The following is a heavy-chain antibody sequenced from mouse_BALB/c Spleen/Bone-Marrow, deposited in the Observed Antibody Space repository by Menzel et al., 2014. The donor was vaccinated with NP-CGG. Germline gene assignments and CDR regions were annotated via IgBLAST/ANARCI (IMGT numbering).Heavy chain of an antibody. CDR1: GCSFTGYF. D-gene: IGHD2-1*01. Sequence: VQLKESGPELVKPGASVKISCKASGCSFTGYFMNWVKQSHGKSLEWIGRINPYNGDTFYNQKFKGKATLTVDKSSSTAHIELLSLTSEDSAVYYCGSRGNYDEGRYWGQGTSVTVSS. J-gene: IGHJ4*01. CDR2: INPYNGDT. CDR3: GSRGNYDEGRY. V-gene: IGHV1-37*01.